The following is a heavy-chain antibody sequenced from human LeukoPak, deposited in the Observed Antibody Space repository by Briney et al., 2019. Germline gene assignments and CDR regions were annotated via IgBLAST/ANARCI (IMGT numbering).Heavy chain of an antibody. D-gene: IGHD3-10*02. CDR2: IYYSGTT. V-gene: IGHV4-39*01. CDR3: VRWQSGSMFHPP. CDR1: GGSISSSSHY. Sequence: PSETLSLTCTVSGGSISSSSHYWGWIRQPPGKGLEWIGSIYYSGTTAYNPSLKSRVTISVDTPKNQFSLKLSSVTAADTAVYYCVRWQSGSMFHPPWGQGTLVTVSS. J-gene: IGHJ5*02.